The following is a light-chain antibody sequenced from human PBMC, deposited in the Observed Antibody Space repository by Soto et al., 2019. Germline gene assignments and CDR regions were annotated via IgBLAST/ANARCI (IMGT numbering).Light chain of an antibody. J-gene: IGLJ2*01. CDR3: AAWDDSLNGVV. CDR2: YDD. Sequence: QSVLTQPPSVSEAPRQRVTISCSGSSSNIGNNAVNWYQQLPGKAPKLLIYYDDLLPSVVSDRFSGSKSGTSASLAISGLQSEDEADYYSAAWDDSLNGVVFGGGTKLTVL. V-gene: IGLV1-36*01. CDR1: SSNIGNNA.